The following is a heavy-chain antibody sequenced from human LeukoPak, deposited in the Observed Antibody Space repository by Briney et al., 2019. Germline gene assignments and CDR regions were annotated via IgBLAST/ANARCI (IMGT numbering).Heavy chain of an antibody. CDR2: VDYSGST. CDR3: VRGLPFDY. J-gene: IGHJ4*02. CDR1: GGSISNYH. V-gene: IGHV4-59*08. Sequence: SETLSLTCTVSGGSISNYHWSWMRQPPGKGLEWIGYVDYSGSTNYSPSLKSRISISVDTSKNQFSLKLSSVTAADTAVYYCVRGLPFDYWGQGTLVTVSS. D-gene: IGHD4-11*01.